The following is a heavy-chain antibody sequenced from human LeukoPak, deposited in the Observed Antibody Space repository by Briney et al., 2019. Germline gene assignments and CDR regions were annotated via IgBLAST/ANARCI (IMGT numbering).Heavy chain of an antibody. J-gene: IGHJ4*02. D-gene: IGHD6-13*01. CDR1: GFTVSRNY. V-gene: IGHV3-66*02. Sequence: GGSLRLSCAASGFTVSRNYMSWVRQAPGKGLEWVSVLYSGGSTYYTDSVKGRFTISRDNSKNTLFLQMNSLRVEDTAVYYCAVREAAAAGTGGSKYWGQGTLVTVSS. CDR2: LYSGGST. CDR3: AVREAAAAGTGGSKY.